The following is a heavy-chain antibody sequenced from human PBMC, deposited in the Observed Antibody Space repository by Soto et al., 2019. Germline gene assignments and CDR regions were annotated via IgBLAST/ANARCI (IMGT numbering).Heavy chain of an antibody. V-gene: IGHV4-30-2*02. J-gene: IGHJ4*02. CDR3: ARGPTNSNYFDS. Sequence: PSETLSLTCAVSGGSISSGGYSWSWIRQPPGKGLEWIGYMYHSGSTTYTPSLESRVTMSGDTSKNQFSLKLSSVTAADTAVYYCARGPTNSNYFDSWGQGTLVTVSS. CDR1: GGSISSGGYS. CDR2: MYHSGST. D-gene: IGHD2-8*01.